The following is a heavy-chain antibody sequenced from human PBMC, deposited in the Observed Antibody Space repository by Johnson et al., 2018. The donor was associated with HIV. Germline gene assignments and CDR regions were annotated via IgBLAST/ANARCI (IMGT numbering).Heavy chain of an antibody. V-gene: IGHV3-7*05. D-gene: IGHD3-9*01. Sequence: EVQLVESGGGLVQPGGSLRLSCTASGFTFNSYAMSWVRQAPGKGLEWVANIDPDGSNDYYVDSVKGRFTISRDNAKNSLYLQMNSLRAEDTAVYYCARTARRYFVDAFDIWGQGTMVTVSS. J-gene: IGHJ3*02. CDR2: IDPDGSND. CDR1: GFTFNSYA. CDR3: ARTARRYFVDAFDI.